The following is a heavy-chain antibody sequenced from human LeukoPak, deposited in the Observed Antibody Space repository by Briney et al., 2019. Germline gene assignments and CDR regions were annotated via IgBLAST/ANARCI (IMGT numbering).Heavy chain of an antibody. J-gene: IGHJ3*02. CDR3: AREGCSGGSCDTRGSAFDI. CDR1: GITFSSYA. Sequence: GGSLRLSCAASGITFSSYAMHWVRQAPGKGLECVSVISSKGETTNYANSVKGRFTISRDNSKNTLYLQMNSLRAEDTAVYYCAREGCSGGSCDTRGSAFDIWGQGTMVTVSS. V-gene: IGHV3-64*01. D-gene: IGHD2-15*01. CDR2: ISSKGETT.